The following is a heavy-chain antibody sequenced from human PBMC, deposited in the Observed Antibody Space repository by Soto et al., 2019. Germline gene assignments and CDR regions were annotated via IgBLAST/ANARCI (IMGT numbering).Heavy chain of an antibody. Sequence: SETLSLTWTVSGGSISSYYWSWIRQPPGKGLEWIGYIYYSGSTNYNPSLKSRVTISVDTSKNQFSLKLSSVTAADTAVYYCATIAVAGTRWGQGTLVTVSS. CDR3: ATIAVAGTR. CDR2: IYYSGST. D-gene: IGHD6-19*01. CDR1: GGSISSYY. V-gene: IGHV4-59*01. J-gene: IGHJ4*02.